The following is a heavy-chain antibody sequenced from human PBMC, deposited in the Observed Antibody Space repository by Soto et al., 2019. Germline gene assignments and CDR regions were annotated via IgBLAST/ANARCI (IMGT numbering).Heavy chain of an antibody. CDR2: IYYSGST. Sequence: SETLSLTCTVSGGSISSSSYYWGWIRQPPGKGLEWIGSIYYSGSTYYNPSLKSRVTISVDTSKNQFSLKLSSVTAADTAVYYCARLRIVVVPAAYNWFDPWGQGTLVTVSS. CDR3: ARLRIVVVPAAYNWFDP. D-gene: IGHD2-2*01. CDR1: GGSISSSSYY. V-gene: IGHV4-39*01. J-gene: IGHJ5*02.